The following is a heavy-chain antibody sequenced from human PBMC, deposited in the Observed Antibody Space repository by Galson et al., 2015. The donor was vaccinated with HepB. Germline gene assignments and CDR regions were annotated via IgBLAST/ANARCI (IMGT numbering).Heavy chain of an antibody. V-gene: IGHV3-23*01. CDR1: GFTFSSYA. J-gene: IGHJ4*02. CDR3: AKDRVLRFLEWLYPQYYFDY. CDR2: ISGSGGST. D-gene: IGHD3-3*01. Sequence: SLRLSCAASGFTFSSYAMSWVRQAPGKGLEWVSAISGSGGSTYYADSVKGRFTISRDNSKNTLYLQMNSLRAEDTAVYYCAKDRVLRFLEWLYPQYYFDYWGQGTLVTVSS.